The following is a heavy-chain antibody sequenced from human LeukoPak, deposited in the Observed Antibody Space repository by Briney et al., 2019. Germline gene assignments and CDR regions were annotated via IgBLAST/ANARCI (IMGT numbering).Heavy chain of an antibody. V-gene: IGHV3-23*01. J-gene: IGHJ4*02. CDR3: ARESPEYYDSSGYSAPSFDH. Sequence: PGGTLRLSCAASGFTFSSYGMSWVRQAPGKGLEWVSAISGSGGSTYYADSVKGRFTISRDSAENSVSLQMNTLRAEDTAVYYCARESPEYYDSSGYSAPSFDHWGQGILVTVSS. D-gene: IGHD3-22*01. CDR1: GFTFSSYG. CDR2: ISGSGGST.